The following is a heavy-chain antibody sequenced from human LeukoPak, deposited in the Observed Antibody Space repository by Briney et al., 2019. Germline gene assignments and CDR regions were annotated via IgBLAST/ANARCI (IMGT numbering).Heavy chain of an antibody. Sequence: PGGSLRLSCEGSAFIFSGHWMNWVRQTPGKGLEWVASIKEDGSERQYVDSVKGRFTISKDNAKNTVYLQMNNLRAEDTAVYYCVSFYETYWGRGTLVTVSS. J-gene: IGHJ4*02. CDR1: AFIFSGHW. V-gene: IGHV3-7*01. CDR2: IKEDGSER. D-gene: IGHD2-2*01. CDR3: VSFYETY.